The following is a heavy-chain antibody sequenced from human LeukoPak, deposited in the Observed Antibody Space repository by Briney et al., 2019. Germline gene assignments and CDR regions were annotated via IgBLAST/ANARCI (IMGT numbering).Heavy chain of an antibody. CDR2: IFSDGTT. V-gene: IGHV3-53*01. CDR3: AKTGGPWD. CDR1: GFTVGSSF. J-gene: IGHJ4*02. Sequence: GGSLRLSCAASGFTVGSSFMTWVRQAPGKGLQWVSVIFSDGTTYYTDSVKGRFTISRDNSKNTLYLQLNSLRAEDMAVYYCAKTGGPWDWGQGTLVTVSS. D-gene: IGHD7-27*01.